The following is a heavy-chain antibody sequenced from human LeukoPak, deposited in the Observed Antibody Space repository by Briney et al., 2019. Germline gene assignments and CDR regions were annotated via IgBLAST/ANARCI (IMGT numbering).Heavy chain of an antibody. V-gene: IGHV4-59*12. D-gene: IGHD7-27*01. Sequence: SETLSLTCTVSGGSTNTYYWSWIRQPPGKGLEWIGYIYHSGSTNYNPSLKSRVILSLDKSANQFSLNLSSVTAADTAVYYCARFSPRAMGNYLDFWGQGTLVTVSS. CDR1: GGSTNTYY. CDR2: IYHSGST. J-gene: IGHJ4*02. CDR3: ARFSPRAMGNYLDF.